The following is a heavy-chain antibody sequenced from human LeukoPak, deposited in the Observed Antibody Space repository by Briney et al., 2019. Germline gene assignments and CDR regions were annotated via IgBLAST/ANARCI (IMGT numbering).Heavy chain of an antibody. CDR3: ARDRIAVAGTFDY. J-gene: IGHJ4*02. V-gene: IGHV3-21*01. CDR1: GFTFSSYS. Sequence: PGGSLRLSCAASGFTFSSYSMNWVRQAPGKGLEWVSSISSSSSYIYYADSVKGRLTISRDNAKNSLYLQMNSLRAEDTAVYYCARDRIAVAGTFDYWGQGTLVTVSS. CDR2: ISSSSSYI. D-gene: IGHD6-19*01.